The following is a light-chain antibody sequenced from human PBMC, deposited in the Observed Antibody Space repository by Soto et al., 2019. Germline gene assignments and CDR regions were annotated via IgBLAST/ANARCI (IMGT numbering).Light chain of an antibody. Sequence: QSALTQPASVSGSPGRSITISCTGTRSDVGGYNYVSWYQQHPGQVPKLTIYEVTNRPSGVSSRFSGSKSGNTASLTISGLQAEDEADYYCSSYTNSDTWVFGGGTKVTVL. J-gene: IGLJ3*02. CDR1: RSDVGGYNY. CDR2: EVT. CDR3: SSYTNSDTWV. V-gene: IGLV2-14*01.